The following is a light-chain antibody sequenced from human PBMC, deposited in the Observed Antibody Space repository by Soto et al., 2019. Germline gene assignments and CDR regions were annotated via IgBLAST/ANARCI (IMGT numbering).Light chain of an antibody. V-gene: IGKV2-28*01. J-gene: IGKJ1*01. CDR3: MQALQTPWT. CDR2: LGS. CDR1: QSLLHSNGYTY. Sequence: DIVMTQSPLSLPVTPGEPASISCRSSQSLLHSNGYTYLDWYLQKPGQSPQLLIYLGSNRASGVPDRFSGSGSGTEFTLKISRVEAADVGVYYCMQALQTPWTFGQGTKVEIK.